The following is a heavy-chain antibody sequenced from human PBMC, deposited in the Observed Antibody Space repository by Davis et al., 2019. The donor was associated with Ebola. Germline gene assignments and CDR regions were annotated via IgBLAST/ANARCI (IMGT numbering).Heavy chain of an antibody. CDR1: DASISGHY. J-gene: IGHJ4*02. Sequence: PSETLSLTCTVSDASISGHYWNWFRQPPGKGLEWIGFISGSGRTSYNPSLKSRVPISADTSKKQFSLNLSSVTAADTAVYFCSRFGEGAYWGQGTLVTVSS. V-gene: IGHV4-59*11. CDR3: SRFGEGAY. CDR2: ISGSGRT. D-gene: IGHD2-21*01.